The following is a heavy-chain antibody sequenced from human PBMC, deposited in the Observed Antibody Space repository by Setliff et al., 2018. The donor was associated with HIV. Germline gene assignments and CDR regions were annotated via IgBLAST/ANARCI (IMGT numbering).Heavy chain of an antibody. Sequence: LSLTCTVSGGSISSSSYYWGWIRQPPGKGLEWIGSIYYSGSTYYNPSLKSRVTISVDTSKNQFSLKLTSVTAADTAVYYCARERSRGYTDPPRFDYWGQGTLVTVSS. V-gene: IGHV4-39*02. D-gene: IGHD5-18*01. CDR3: ARERSRGYTDPPRFDY. J-gene: IGHJ4*02. CDR2: IYYSGST. CDR1: GGSISSSSYY.